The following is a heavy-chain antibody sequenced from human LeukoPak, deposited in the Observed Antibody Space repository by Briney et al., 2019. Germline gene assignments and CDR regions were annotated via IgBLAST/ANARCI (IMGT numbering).Heavy chain of an antibody. CDR2: IYPGDSDT. Sequence: GESLKISCKGSGYSFTSYWIGWVRQMPGKGLEWMGVIYPGDSDTSYSPSFQGQVTISADKSISTAYLQWSSLKASDTAMYYCARHGDDILTGYTGDYWGQGTLVTVSS. D-gene: IGHD3-9*01. CDR3: ARHGDDILTGYTGDY. J-gene: IGHJ4*02. CDR1: GYSFTSYW. V-gene: IGHV5-51*01.